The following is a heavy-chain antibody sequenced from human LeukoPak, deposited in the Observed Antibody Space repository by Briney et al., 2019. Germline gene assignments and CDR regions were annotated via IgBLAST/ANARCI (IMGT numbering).Heavy chain of an antibody. CDR1: GGSLSRYY. CDR3: AKSNGYGLVDI. CDR2: IFYSGST. J-gene: IGHJ3*02. Sequence: SGTLSLTLPFSGGSLSRYYWGWVRQPPGKGLGGIGNIFYSGSTYYSPSLKSRVTISLDTSRNQFSLKLNSVTAADTAVYYCAKSNGYGLVDIWGQGTMVTVSS. D-gene: IGHD3-10*01. V-gene: IGHV4-39*07.